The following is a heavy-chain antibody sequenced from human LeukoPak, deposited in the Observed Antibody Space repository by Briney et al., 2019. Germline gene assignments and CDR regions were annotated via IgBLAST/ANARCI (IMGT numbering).Heavy chain of an antibody. CDR2: ILQSVST. CDR3: ARNNSNGFDF. D-gene: IGHD6-19*01. V-gene: IGHV4-38-2*02. Sequence: SETLSLTCTVSGYSIGGGYYWGWIRQPPGKGLEWIGTILQSVSTYYNPSHKSRVTTSVDTSKNQFSLKLSSVTAADAAVYYCARNNSNGFDFWSQGTLVTVSS. CDR1: GYSIGGGYY. J-gene: IGHJ4*02.